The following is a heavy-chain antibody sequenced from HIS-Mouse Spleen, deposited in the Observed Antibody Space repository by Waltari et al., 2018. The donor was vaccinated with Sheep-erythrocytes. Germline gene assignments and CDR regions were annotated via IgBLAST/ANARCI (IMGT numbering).Heavy chain of an antibody. CDR3: AKGDAMVYDAFDI. Sequence: QVQLVESGGGVVQPGRSLRLSCAASGFTFSSYGMHWVRQAPGKGLEGVAVISYDGSNKYYADSGKGRLTHSGDNSKTTLYLQMNSLGAEDTAVYYCAKGDAMVYDAFDIWGQGTMVTVSS. CDR1: GFTFSSYG. J-gene: IGHJ3*02. V-gene: IGHV3-30*18. D-gene: IGHD2-8*01. CDR2: ISYDGSNK.